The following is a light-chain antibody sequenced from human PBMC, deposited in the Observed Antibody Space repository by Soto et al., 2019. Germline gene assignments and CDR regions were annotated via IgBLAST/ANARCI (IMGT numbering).Light chain of an antibody. Sequence: QSALSQPASVSGSPGQSITISCTGTSSDIGAYHYVSWYQQHPGKAPKLLIYEVTNRPSGVSDRFSGSKSGNTASLTISGLQAEDEANYYCNSYTTLSNRVFGTGTKVT. V-gene: IGLV2-14*01. CDR2: EVT. J-gene: IGLJ1*01. CDR3: NSYTTLSNRV. CDR1: SSDIGAYHY.